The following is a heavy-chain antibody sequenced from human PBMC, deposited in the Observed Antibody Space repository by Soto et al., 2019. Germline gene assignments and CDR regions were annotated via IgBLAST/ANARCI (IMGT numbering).Heavy chain of an antibody. J-gene: IGHJ3*02. CDR2: IKSKTDGGTT. CDR3: AADHCTSELCGVVSIRDAFDI. V-gene: IGHV3-15*01. Sequence: GGSLRLSCAASGFTFGNAWMSWVRQAPGKGLEWVGRIKSKTDGGTTDYAAPVKGRFTISRDDSKSTLYLQMNSLKTDNTDVYYCAADHCTSELCGVVSIRDAFDIWGQGTLVTVSS. CDR1: GFTFGNAW. D-gene: IGHD3-3*01.